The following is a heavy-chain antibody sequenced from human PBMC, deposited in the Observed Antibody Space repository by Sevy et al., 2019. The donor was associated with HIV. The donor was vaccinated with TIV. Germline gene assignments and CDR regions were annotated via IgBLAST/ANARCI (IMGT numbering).Heavy chain of an antibody. CDR1: GFTFSSYW. D-gene: IGHD5-18*01. CDR3: ARGYSNLRGYSYGTYYFHY. V-gene: IGHV3-7*04. CDR2: IKQDGSEK. Sequence: GGSLRLSCAASGFTFSSYWMSWVRQAPGKGLEWVTNIKQDGSEKYYVDSVKGRFTISRDNAKNSLYLQMNSLRAEEPAVYYCARGYSNLRGYSYGTYYFHYWGQGTLVTVSS. J-gene: IGHJ4*02.